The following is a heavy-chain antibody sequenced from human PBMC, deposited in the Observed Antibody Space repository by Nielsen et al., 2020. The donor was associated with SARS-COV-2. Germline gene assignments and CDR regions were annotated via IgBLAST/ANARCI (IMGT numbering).Heavy chain of an antibody. Sequence: LSLTCAASGFSFSNYAMNWVRHAPGKGLEWVSAISGRGGNTFYADSVKGRFTISRDNSKSTLYLQMNSLSAEDTAIYYCAKSDGGYSYGYPDYWSQGTLVTVSS. CDR3: AKSDGGYSYGYPDY. CDR1: GFSFSNYA. D-gene: IGHD5-18*01. V-gene: IGHV3-23*01. J-gene: IGHJ4*02. CDR2: ISGRGGNT.